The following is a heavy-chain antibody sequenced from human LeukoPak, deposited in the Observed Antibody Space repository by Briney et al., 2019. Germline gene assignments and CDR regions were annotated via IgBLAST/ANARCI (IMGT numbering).Heavy chain of an antibody. Sequence: PRDSFSTATICCGCASPGQGVGCVAAISTYDGTTNYPQKVQGRVTMTTDTSTTTAYMELRSLTSDDTAVYFCVRDPSNSVGRKVYFDYWGQGTLVTVSS. J-gene: IGHJ4*02. V-gene: IGHV1-18*04. CDR2: ISTYDGTT. CDR1: RDSFSTAT. D-gene: IGHD1-14*01. CDR3: VRDPSNSVGRKVYFDY.